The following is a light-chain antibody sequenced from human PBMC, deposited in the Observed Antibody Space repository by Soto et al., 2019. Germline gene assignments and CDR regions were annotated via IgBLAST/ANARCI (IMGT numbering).Light chain of an antibody. CDR3: QKYNSDSLT. Sequence: DLQMTQSPPSLSASVGDRVTVTCRASHDIGKSLAWYQQRPGKSPRLLISDASTLQSGVTARFSGSGSGTDFTLVSSSLRPEDVATYYCQKYNSDSLTFGGVTKLEVK. CDR2: DAS. J-gene: IGKJ4*01. CDR1: HDIGKS. V-gene: IGKV1-27*01.